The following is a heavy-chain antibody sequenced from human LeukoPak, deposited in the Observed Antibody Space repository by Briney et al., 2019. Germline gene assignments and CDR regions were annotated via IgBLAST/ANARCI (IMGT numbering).Heavy chain of an antibody. Sequence: PSQTLSLTCTVPGVSINSGGYYWTWIRQHPGKGLEWIGFIYYSGSTYYNPSLKSRVTISVDTSKIQFSLKLSSVTAADSAVYYCARGHYFGSGSVFFDYWGQGAPVTVSS. CDR2: IYYSGST. D-gene: IGHD3-10*01. CDR3: ARGHYFGSGSVFFDY. V-gene: IGHV4-31*03. J-gene: IGHJ4*02. CDR1: GVSINSGGYY.